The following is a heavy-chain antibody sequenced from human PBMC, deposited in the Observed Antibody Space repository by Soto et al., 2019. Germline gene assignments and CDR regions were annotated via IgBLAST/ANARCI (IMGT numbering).Heavy chain of an antibody. D-gene: IGHD3-10*01. V-gene: IGHV1-69*13. Sequence: ASVKVSCKASGGTFSSYAISWVRQAPGQGLEWMGGIIPIFGTANYAQKFQGRVTITADESTSTAYMELSSLRSEDTAVYYCARTSGNLGWFDPWGQGTLVTVSS. J-gene: IGHJ5*02. CDR1: GGTFSSYA. CDR2: IIPIFGTA. CDR3: ARTSGNLGWFDP.